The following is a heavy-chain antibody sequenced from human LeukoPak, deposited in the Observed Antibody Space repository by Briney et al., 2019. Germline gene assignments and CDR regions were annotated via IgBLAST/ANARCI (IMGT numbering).Heavy chain of an antibody. D-gene: IGHD6-13*01. CDR3: ASGSGSSWYAFDY. Sequence: SETLSLTCTVSGGSSSTYYWSWIRQPPGKGLEWIGYIYTSGSTNYNPSLKSRVTISVDTSKNQFSLKLSSVTAADTAVYYCASGSGSSWYAFDYWGQGTLVTVSP. CDR1: GGSSSTYY. CDR2: IYTSGST. J-gene: IGHJ4*02. V-gene: IGHV4-4*09.